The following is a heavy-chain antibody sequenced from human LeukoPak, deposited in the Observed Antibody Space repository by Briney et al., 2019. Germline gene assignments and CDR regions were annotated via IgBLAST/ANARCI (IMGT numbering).Heavy chain of an antibody. CDR1: GFSVSSDY. CDR3: ARVVDAFHIMP. Sequence: GGSLRLSCAASGFSVSSDYMSWVRQAPGKGLEWVSVIYSGGKTYYADSVKGRFTISRDNSKNTVYLQMNSLRAEDTAMYYCARVVDAFHIMPWGQGTMVTVSS. V-gene: IGHV3-53*01. D-gene: IGHD3-16*01. J-gene: IGHJ3*01. CDR2: IYSGGKT.